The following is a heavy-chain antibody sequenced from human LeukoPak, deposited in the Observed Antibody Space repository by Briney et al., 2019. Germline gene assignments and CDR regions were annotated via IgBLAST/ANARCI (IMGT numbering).Heavy chain of an antibody. J-gene: IGHJ4*02. CDR3: ADLFGHRHDY. CDR2: DCYSGST. D-gene: IGHD3-16*01. V-gene: IGHV4-59*01. Sequence: PSVTLSLTCTVSGGPISSYYWHWIRQPPGKALEWIGYDCYSGSTNYNPSLKSRVTISVDTSKNQFSLKLSSVTAADTAVYYCADLFGHRHDYWGQGTLVTVSS. CDR1: GGPISSYY.